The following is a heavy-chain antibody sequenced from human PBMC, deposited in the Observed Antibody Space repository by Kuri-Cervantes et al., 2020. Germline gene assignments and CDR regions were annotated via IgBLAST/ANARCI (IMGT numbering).Heavy chain of an antibody. CDR2: INHSGGT. D-gene: IGHD1-14*01. V-gene: IGHV4-34*01. J-gene: IGHJ5*02. CDR3: ARGRNGDTTSPP. Sequence: SQTLSLTCAVYGASFSPYYWNWIRQPPGKGLEWIGEINHSGGTNYNPSLKSRVTMSVDTSKNQFSLHLTSLTAADTAMYYCARGRNGDTTSPPWGQGTLVTVSS. CDR1: GASFSPYY.